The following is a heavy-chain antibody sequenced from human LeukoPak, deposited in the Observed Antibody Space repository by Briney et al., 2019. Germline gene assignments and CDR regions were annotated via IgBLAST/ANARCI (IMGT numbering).Heavy chain of an antibody. J-gene: IGHJ6*03. V-gene: IGHV3-9*03. CDR3: AKDSGGGDYYYYYMDV. Sequence: GGSLRLSCAASGFTFDDYAMHWVRQAPGKGLEWVPGISWNSGSIGYADSVKGRFTISRDNAKNSLYLQMNSLRAEDMALYYCAKDSGGGDYYYYYMDVWGKGTTVTVSS. CDR2: ISWNSGSI. CDR1: GFTFDDYA. D-gene: IGHD3-10*01.